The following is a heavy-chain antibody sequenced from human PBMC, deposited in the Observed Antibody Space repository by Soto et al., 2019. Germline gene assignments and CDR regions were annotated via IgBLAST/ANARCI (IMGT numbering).Heavy chain of an antibody. CDR1: GIRLSESY. CDR3: ARGRAFGEVEAFDD. J-gene: IGHJ3*01. Sequence: QVHLVESGGGLVKPGGTLRLSCAGSGIRLSESYINWIRLTPEKGLAWISYIGDSYRHYAASVRGRFTISRDNVQNSVSLEMTNRRVDDTAIYYCARGRAFGEVEAFDDWGPGTLVTVSS. CDR2: IGDSYR. V-gene: IGHV3-11*05. D-gene: IGHD3-16*01.